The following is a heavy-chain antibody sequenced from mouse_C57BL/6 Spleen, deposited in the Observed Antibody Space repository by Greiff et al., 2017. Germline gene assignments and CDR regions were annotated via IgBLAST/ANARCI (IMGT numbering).Heavy chain of an antibody. CDR1: GYSFTDYN. CDR2: INPNYGTT. Sequence: LQESGPELVKPGASVKISCKASGYSFTDYNMNWVKQSNGKSLEWIGVINPNYGTTSYNQKFKGKATLTVDQSSSTAYMQLNSLTSEDSAVYYCAIYYGYDDDYAMDYWGQGTSVTVSS. CDR3: AIYYGYDDDYAMDY. D-gene: IGHD2-2*01. J-gene: IGHJ4*01. V-gene: IGHV1-39*01.